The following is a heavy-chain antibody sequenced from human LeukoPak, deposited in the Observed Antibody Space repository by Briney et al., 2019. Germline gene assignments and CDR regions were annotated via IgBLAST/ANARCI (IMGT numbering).Heavy chain of an antibody. V-gene: IGHV3-23*01. CDR1: GSTFSSYA. CDR2: ISGSGGST. CDR3: AKDGRGSSSGSPYYFDY. J-gene: IGHJ4*02. D-gene: IGHD3-22*01. Sequence: GGSLRLSCAASGSTFSSYAMSWVRQAPGKGLEWVSAISGSGGSTYYADSVKGRFTISRDNSKNTLYLQMNSLRAEDTAVYYCAKDGRGSSSGSPYYFDYWGQGTLVTVSS.